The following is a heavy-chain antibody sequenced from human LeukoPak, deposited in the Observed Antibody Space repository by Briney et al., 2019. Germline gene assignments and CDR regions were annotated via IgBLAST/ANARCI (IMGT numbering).Heavy chain of an antibody. D-gene: IGHD3-22*01. CDR1: GFTFSSHA. CDR3: AKVPGYYYDSSGSYFDY. V-gene: IGHV3-23*01. CDR2: VSGGGVTT. Sequence: GGSLRLSCAASGFTFSSHAMNWVRQAPGKGLEWVSAVSGGGVTTYYADSVKGRFTISRDNSKNTLYLQMSSLRDEDTAVYYCAKVPGYYYDSSGSYFDYWGQGTLVTLPS. J-gene: IGHJ4*02.